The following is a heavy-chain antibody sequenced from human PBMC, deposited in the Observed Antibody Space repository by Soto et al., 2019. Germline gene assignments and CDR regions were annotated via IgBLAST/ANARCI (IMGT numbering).Heavy chain of an antibody. CDR2: INHSGST. V-gene: IGHV4-34*01. CDR3: ARDHDYGDYRSYYYYCMDV. Sequence: SETLSLTCAVYGGSFSGYYWSWIRQPPGKGLEWIGEINHSGSTNYNPSLKSRVTISVDTSKNQFSLKLSSVTAADTAVYYCARDHDYGDYRSYYYYCMDVWGQGTTVTVSS. J-gene: IGHJ6*02. CDR1: GGSFSGYY. D-gene: IGHD4-17*01.